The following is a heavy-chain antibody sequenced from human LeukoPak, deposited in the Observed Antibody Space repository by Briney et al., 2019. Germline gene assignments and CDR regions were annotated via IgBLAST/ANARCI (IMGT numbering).Heavy chain of an antibody. Sequence: GGSLRLSCAASGFTFSSYSMNWVRQAPGKGLEWVSSISSSSSYIYYADSVRGRFTISRDNAKSSLYLQMNSLRAEDTAVYYCARDPEYYYYMDVWGKGTTVAISS. V-gene: IGHV3-21*01. CDR1: GFTFSSYS. CDR2: ISSSSSYI. J-gene: IGHJ6*03. D-gene: IGHD1-14*01. CDR3: ARDPEYYYYMDV.